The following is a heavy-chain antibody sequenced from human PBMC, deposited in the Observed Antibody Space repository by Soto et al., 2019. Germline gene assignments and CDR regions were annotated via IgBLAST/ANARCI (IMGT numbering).Heavy chain of an antibody. J-gene: IGHJ4*02. D-gene: IGHD2-2*01. CDR3: ARARNQPGHFDY. CDR1: GGSISSYY. V-gene: IGHV4-4*07. CDR2: IYTSGST. Sequence: SETLSLTCTVSGGSISSYYWSWIRQPAGKGLEWIGRIYTSGSTNYNPSLKSRVTMSVDTSKNQFSLKLSSVTAADTAVYYCARARNQPGHFDYWAREPWSPSPQ.